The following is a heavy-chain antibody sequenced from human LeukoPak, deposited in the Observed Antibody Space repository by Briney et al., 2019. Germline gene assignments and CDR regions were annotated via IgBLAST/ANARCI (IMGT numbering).Heavy chain of an antibody. Sequence: ETLSLTCAVYGGSLSGYYWSWIRQPPGKGLEWVSVMSADSATTFYADSVKGRFTISRDNAKNTVFLQMSSLRAEDTALYYCARKSASGNYPLDYWGQGTLVTVSS. CDR1: GGSLSGYY. J-gene: IGHJ4*02. CDR3: ARKSASGNYPLDY. D-gene: IGHD3-10*01. CDR2: MSADSATT. V-gene: IGHV3-23*01.